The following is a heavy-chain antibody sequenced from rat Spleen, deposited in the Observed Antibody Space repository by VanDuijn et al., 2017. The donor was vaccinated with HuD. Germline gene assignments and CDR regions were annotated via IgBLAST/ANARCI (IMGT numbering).Heavy chain of an antibody. D-gene: IGHD1-12*02. V-gene: IGHV5-25*01. J-gene: IGHJ4*01. CDR3: ARHRQYDYDGSYYYVMDA. Sequence: EVQLVESDGGLVQPGRSLKLSCAASGFTFTDYYMAWVRQAPTKGLEWVATISTSGSRTYYPDSVKGRFTISRDNAKSSLYLQMNSLKSEDTATYYCARHRQYDYDGSYYYVMDAWGQGASVTVSS. CDR1: GFTFTDYY. CDR2: ISTSGSRT.